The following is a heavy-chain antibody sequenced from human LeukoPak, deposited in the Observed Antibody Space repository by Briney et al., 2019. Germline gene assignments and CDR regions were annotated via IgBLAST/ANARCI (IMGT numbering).Heavy chain of an antibody. J-gene: IGHJ5*02. V-gene: IGHV4-4*07. Sequence: SETLSLTCTFWGDSISSNYWSWIRQPAGKGLEWIGRIYTSGTTNYNPSLKSRLTISVDTSKNQFSLKLSPVTAADTAVYYCARGGDSDGYYYVGWFDPWGQGTQVTVSS. CDR3: ARGGDSDGYYYVGWFDP. CDR1: GDSISSNY. CDR2: IYTSGTT. D-gene: IGHD3-22*01.